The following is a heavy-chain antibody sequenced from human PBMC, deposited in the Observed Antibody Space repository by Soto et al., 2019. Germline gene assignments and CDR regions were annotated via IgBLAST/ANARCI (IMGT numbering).Heavy chain of an antibody. CDR3: ARSGDNYNCFEY. Sequence: SLRLSSEGSGFNSSDYYISWFRQPAQKGLEWISYSSNSGTFSKYADSVKGRIFISRDNTKNLLYLQMNSLRADDTAVYYCARSGDNYNCFEYCGQGTPVTVSS. D-gene: IGHD1-1*01. V-gene: IGHV3-11*06. CDR1: GFNSSDYY. J-gene: IGHJ4*02. CDR2: SSNSGTFS.